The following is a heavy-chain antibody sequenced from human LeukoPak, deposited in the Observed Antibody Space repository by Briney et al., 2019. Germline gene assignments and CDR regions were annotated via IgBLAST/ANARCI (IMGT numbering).Heavy chain of an antibody. CDR1: GGSIRDYQ. Sequence: SETLSLTCAVSGGSIRDYQWSWIRQPPGKGLEWIGHINTNGRTDYNPSLRSRLTFSVGTSRDQFSLKLSSVTAADTAMYYCATSYDYKVAPFDPWGQGTLVTVSS. J-gene: IGHJ5*02. D-gene: IGHD5-12*01. CDR3: ATSYDYKVAPFDP. V-gene: IGHV4-4*09. CDR2: INTNGRT.